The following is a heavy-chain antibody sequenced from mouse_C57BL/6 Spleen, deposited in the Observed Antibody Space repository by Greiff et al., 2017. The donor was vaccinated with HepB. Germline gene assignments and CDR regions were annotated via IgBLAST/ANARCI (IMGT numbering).Heavy chain of an antibody. CDR2: ISYDGSN. Sequence: EVQLQQSGPGLVKPSQSLSLTCSVTGYSITSGYYWNWIRQFPGNKLEWMGYISYDGSNNYNPSLKNRISITRDTSKNQFFLKLNSVTTEDTATYYCAREAANWDVPYAMDYWGQGTSVTVSS. CDR3: AREAANWDVPYAMDY. J-gene: IGHJ4*01. D-gene: IGHD4-1*01. V-gene: IGHV3-6*01. CDR1: GYSITSGYY.